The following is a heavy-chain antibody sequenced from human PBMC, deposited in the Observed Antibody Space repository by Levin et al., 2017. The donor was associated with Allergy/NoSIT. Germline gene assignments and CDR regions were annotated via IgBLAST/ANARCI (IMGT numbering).Heavy chain of an antibody. CDR3: ARGRSLMVGLDP. CDR1: GGSVSSGSYY. J-gene: IGHJ5*02. Sequence: PSETLSLTCTVSGGSVSSGSYYWSWIRQPPGKGLEWIGYIYYSGSTNYNPSLKSRVTISVDTSKNQFSLKLSSVTAADTAVYYCARGRSLMVGLDPWGQGTLVTVSS. V-gene: IGHV4-61*01. CDR2: IYYSGST. D-gene: IGHD6-13*01.